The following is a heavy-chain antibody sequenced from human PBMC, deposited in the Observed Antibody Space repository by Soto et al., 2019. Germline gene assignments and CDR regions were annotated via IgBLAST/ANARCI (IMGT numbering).Heavy chain of an antibody. CDR3: ARLGGYCSSTSCYGFYGMDV. V-gene: IGHV4-39*01. CDR1: DDSISRSPFY. D-gene: IGHD2-2*01. CDR2: ISYSEST. Sequence: SETLSLTCTVSDDSISRSPFYWGWIRQPPGRGLEWIGSISYSESTYYNPSLEGRVTISVDTSKNQFSLKVSSVTVADTAVYYCARLGGYCSSTSCYGFYGMDVWGQGTTVTVSS. J-gene: IGHJ6*02.